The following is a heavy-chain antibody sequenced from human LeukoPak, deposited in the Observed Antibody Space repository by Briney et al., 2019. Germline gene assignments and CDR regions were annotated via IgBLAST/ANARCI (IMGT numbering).Heavy chain of an antibody. J-gene: IGHJ5*02. CDR2: IVSLFGTA. Sequence: GSSVKVSCKASGGTFSNYALSWVRRAPGQGLEWMGGIVSLFGTANYAQKFQGRVTITADESTSTAYMELGSLRSEDTAVYYCARVKSQRAARLGNWFDPWGQGTLVTVSS. D-gene: IGHD6-6*01. V-gene: IGHV1-69*01. CDR1: GGTFSNYA. CDR3: ARVKSQRAARLGNWFDP.